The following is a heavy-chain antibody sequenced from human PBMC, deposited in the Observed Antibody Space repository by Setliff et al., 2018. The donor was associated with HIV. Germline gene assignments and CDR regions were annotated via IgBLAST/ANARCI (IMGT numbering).Heavy chain of an antibody. J-gene: IGHJ4*02. CDR3: ARAYYDSVWGSHRYRFYYFDY. Sequence: ASVKVSCKASGYTFTGYYMHWVRQAPGQGLEWMGWINPNSGGTNYAQKFQGRVTMTRDTSISTAYMELSSLRSEDTAVYYCARAYYDSVWGSHRYRFYYFDYWGQGSLVTVSS. V-gene: IGHV1-2*02. CDR1: GYTFTGYY. D-gene: IGHD3-16*02. CDR2: INPNSGGT.